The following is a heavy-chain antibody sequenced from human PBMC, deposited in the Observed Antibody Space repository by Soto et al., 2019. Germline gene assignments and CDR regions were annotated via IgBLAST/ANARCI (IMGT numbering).Heavy chain of an antibody. Sequence: QLQLQESGSGLVKPSQTLSLTCAVSGGSISSGGYSWSWIRQPPGKGLEWIGYIYHSGSTYYNPSLKSRVTISVDRSKNQFSLKLSSVXXXXXXXXXXXXXPTPWGQGTLVTVSS. CDR2: IYHSGST. J-gene: IGHJ5*02. CDR3: XXXPTP. D-gene: IGHD2-2*01. V-gene: IGHV4-30-2*01. CDR1: GGSISSGGYS.